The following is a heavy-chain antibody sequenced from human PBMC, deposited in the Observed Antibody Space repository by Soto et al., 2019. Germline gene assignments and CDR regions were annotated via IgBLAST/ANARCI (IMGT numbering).Heavy chain of an antibody. J-gene: IGHJ6*02. Sequence: SETLSLTCAVYGGSFSGYYWSWIRQPPGKGLEWIGEINHSGSTNYNLSLKSRVTISVDTSKNQFSLKLSSVTAADTAVYYCARVGFNWNDDYYGMDVWGQGTTVTVSS. D-gene: IGHD1-20*01. CDR3: ARVGFNWNDDYYGMDV. CDR1: GGSFSGYY. CDR2: INHSGST. V-gene: IGHV4-34*01.